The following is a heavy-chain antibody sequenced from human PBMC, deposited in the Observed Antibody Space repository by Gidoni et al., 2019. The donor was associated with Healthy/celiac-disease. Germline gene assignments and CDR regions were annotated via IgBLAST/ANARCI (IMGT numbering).Heavy chain of an antibody. CDR3: AAGKSSGWYSPMMTSGGMGGFDY. CDR1: GFAFTSSA. CDR2: IVVGSGNT. D-gene: IGHD6-19*01. J-gene: IGHJ4*02. Sequence: QMQLVQSGPEVKKPGTSVKVSCKASGFAFTSSAMQWVRQARGQRLEWIGWIVVGSGNTNYAQKFQERVTITRDMSTSTAYMELSSLRSEDTAVYYCAAGKSSGWYSPMMTSGGMGGFDYWGQGTLVTVSS. V-gene: IGHV1-58*02.